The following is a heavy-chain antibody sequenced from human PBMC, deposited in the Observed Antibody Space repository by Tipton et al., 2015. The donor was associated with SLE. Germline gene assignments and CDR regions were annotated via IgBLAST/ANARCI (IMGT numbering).Heavy chain of an antibody. CDR1: GFTFSSYA. V-gene: IGHV3-23*01. CDR3: AKGGGLTGWFDP. Sequence: SLRLSCAASGFTFSSYAMSWVRQAPGKGLEWVSAISGSGGSTYYADSVKGRFTISRDNSQNTLYLQMNSLRAEDTAVYYCAKGGGLTGWFDPWGQGTLVTVSS. CDR2: ISGSGGST. J-gene: IGHJ5*02. D-gene: IGHD1-14*01.